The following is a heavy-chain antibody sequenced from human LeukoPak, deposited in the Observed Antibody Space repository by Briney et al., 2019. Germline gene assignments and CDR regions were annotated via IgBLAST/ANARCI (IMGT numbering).Heavy chain of an antibody. CDR1: GYIFTGYY. V-gene: IGHV1-46*01. CDR2: INPSGGST. J-gene: IGHJ4*02. CDR3: ARGTPPGRWLRDY. Sequence: ASVKVSCKASGYIFTGYYMHWVRQAPGQGLEWMGIINPSGGSTSYAQKFQGRVTMTRDTSTSTVYMELSSLRYEDTAVYYCARGTPPGRWLRDYWGQGTLVTVSS. D-gene: IGHD5-24*01.